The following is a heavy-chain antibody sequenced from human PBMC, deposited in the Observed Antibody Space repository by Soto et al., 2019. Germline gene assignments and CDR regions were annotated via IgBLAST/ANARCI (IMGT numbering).Heavy chain of an antibody. J-gene: IGHJ4*02. CDR1: GFSLSSTRVA. CDR2: IYWDDDK. Sequence: QITLKESGPALVKPTQTLTLTCTFSGFSLSSTRVAVGWIRQPPGKALEWLALIYWDDDKRYSPFLKSRLTITEDTSKHQVVMTSTNMDPVDTATYYCAHSVVAGLGYYFDYWGQGTLVTVSS. CDR3: AHSVVAGLGYYFDY. D-gene: IGHD6-19*01. V-gene: IGHV2-5*02.